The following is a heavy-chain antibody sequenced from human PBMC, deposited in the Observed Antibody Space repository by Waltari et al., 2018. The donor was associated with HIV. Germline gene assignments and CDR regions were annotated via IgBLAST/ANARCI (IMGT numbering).Heavy chain of an antibody. CDR2: IYYSGST. D-gene: IGHD3-10*01. J-gene: IGHJ4*02. Sequence: QVQLQESGPGLVKPSETLSLTCTVSGGSVSSGSYYWSWIRQPPGKGLEWIGYIYYSGSTNYNPSLKSRVTISVDTSKNQFSLKLSSVTAADTAVYYCARGKYGSGPDYWGQGTLVTVSS. CDR3: ARGKYGSGPDY. CDR1: GGSVSSGSYY. V-gene: IGHV4-61*01.